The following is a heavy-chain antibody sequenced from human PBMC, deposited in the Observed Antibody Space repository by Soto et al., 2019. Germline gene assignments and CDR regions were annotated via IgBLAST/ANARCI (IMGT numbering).Heavy chain of an antibody. J-gene: IGHJ4*02. CDR3: VRDLSPYSSGWHNHHFYY. V-gene: IGHV3-30-3*01. CDR2: ISYGGSNK. D-gene: IGHD6-19*01. Sequence: PGGSLRLSCAASESTLSSSAMHWFAQAPGKGQEWEPVISYGGSNKYYAASVTGRFTISRDHSKTLYLQMNSLRYEDTAVYYCVRDLSPYSSGWHNHHFYYWGQESLVTVSS. CDR1: ESTLSSSA.